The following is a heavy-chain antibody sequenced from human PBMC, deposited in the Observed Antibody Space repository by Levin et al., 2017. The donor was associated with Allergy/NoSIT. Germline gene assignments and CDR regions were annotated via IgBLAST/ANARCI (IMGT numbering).Heavy chain of an antibody. Sequence: SQTLSLTCAISGDSVSSTSVAWHWIRQSPSRGLEWLGRTYYRSKWYNDYAVSVKSRITINPDTSKNQFSLQLNSVTPEDTAVYYCARKQQLSGFDYWGQGTLVTVSS. V-gene: IGHV6-1*01. CDR3: ARKQQLSGFDY. D-gene: IGHD6-13*01. CDR1: GDSVSSTSVA. J-gene: IGHJ4*02. CDR2: TYYRSKWYN.